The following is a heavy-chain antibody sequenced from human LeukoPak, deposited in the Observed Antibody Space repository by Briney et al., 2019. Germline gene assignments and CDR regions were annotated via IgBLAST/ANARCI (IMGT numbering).Heavy chain of an antibody. Sequence: SETLSLTCTVSGGSISSSSYYWGWIRQPPGKGLEWIGSIYYSGSTNYNPSLKSRVTISLDTSKNQFSLKLTSVTAADTAVYYCASVRGYSSGWYASGFDPWGQGTLVTVSS. V-gene: IGHV4-39*07. CDR1: GGSISSSSYY. D-gene: IGHD6-19*01. CDR2: IYYSGST. J-gene: IGHJ5*02. CDR3: ASVRGYSSGWYASGFDP.